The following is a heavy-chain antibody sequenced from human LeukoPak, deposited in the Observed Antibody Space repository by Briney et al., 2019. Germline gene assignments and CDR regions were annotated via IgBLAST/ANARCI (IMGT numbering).Heavy chain of an antibody. CDR2: ISYDGSNK. CDR1: GFTLSSYG. CDR3: AKARELRFPTDYYFDY. J-gene: IGHJ4*02. V-gene: IGHV3-30*18. D-gene: IGHD3-10*01. Sequence: GRSLRLSCAASGFTLSSYGMHWVRQAPGKGLEWVAVISYDGSNKYYADSVKGRFTISRDNSKNTLYLQMNSLRAEDTAVYYCAKARELRFPTDYYFDYWGQGTLVTVSS.